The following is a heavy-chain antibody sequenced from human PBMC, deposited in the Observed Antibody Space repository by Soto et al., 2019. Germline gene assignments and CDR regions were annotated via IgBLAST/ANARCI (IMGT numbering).Heavy chain of an antibody. CDR2: IYYSWST. CDR1: GGYISGGGYY. D-gene: IGHD6-19*01. J-gene: IGHJ4*02. Sequence: QVQLQESGPGLVKPSQTLSLTCTVSGGYISGGGYYWSWIRQHPGKGLEWIGNIYYSWSTYYNPVLKSRVTISVDTSKNQFTLNLSSVTAADTAVYYCARGNSGWLYDWGQGTPITVSS. V-gene: IGHV4-31*03. CDR3: ARGNSGWLYD.